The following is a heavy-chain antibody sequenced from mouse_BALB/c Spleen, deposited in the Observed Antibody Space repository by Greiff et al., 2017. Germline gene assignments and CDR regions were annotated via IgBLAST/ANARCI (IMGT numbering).Heavy chain of an antibody. CDR3: ARRCGNYWYFDV. D-gene: IGHD1-1*02. CDR2: IDTSDSYT. CDR1: GYTFTDYW. J-gene: IGHJ1*01. Sequence: QVQLQQPGAELVMPGASVKMSCKASGYTFTDYWMHWVKQRPGQGLEWIGAIDTSDSYTSYNQKFKGKATLTVDESSSTAYMQLSSLTSEDSAVYYCARRCGNYWYFDVWGAGTTVTVSS. V-gene: IGHV1-69*01.